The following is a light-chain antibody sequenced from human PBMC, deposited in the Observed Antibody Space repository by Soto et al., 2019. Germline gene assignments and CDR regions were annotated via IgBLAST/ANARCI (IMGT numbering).Light chain of an antibody. CDR3: QQRQYWPPIT. V-gene: IGKV3-11*01. CDR1: QSVSSY. J-gene: IGKJ5*01. Sequence: VLTQSPATLSVSQGERATLSCRASQSVSSYLAWYQQKPGQAPRLLXYDTSNRATGVPARFSGSGSGTDFTLTISSLEPEDCAIYYCQQRQYWPPITFGQGTRLEIK. CDR2: DTS.